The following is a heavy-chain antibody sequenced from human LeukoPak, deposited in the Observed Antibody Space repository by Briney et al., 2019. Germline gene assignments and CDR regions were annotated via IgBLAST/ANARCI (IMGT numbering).Heavy chain of an antibody. D-gene: IGHD5-24*01. Sequence: GGSLRLSCAASGFTLSNYWMHWVRQAPGKGLVWVSRINSDGSSTSYADSVRGRFTISRDNAKNTLYLQMNSLRAEDTAVYYCTRFTVEMTTIADYWGQGTLVTVSS. CDR3: TRFTVEMTTIADY. CDR1: GFTLSNYW. CDR2: INSDGSST. J-gene: IGHJ4*02. V-gene: IGHV3-74*01.